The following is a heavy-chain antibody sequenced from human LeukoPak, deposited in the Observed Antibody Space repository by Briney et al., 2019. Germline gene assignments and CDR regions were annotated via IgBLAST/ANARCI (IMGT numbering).Heavy chain of an antibody. Sequence: ASVKVSCKASGGTFSSYAISWVRQAPGQGLEWMGGIIPIFGTANYAQKFQGRVTITADESTSTAYMELSRLRSDDTAVYYCARDRVTMVRGVIGNWFDPWGQGTLVTVSS. CDR1: GGTFSSYA. V-gene: IGHV1-69*13. D-gene: IGHD3-10*01. CDR2: IIPIFGTA. CDR3: ARDRVTMVRGVIGNWFDP. J-gene: IGHJ5*02.